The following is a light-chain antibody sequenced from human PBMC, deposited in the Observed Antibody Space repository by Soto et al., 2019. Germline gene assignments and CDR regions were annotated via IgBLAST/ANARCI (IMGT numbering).Light chain of an antibody. CDR1: SGHSSYA. V-gene: IGLV4-69*01. J-gene: IGLJ2*01. CDR3: QTWGTGIHVV. Sequence: QPVLTQSPSASASLGASVKLTCTLSSGHSSYAIAWHQQQPEKGPRYLMKLYSDGSHTKGDAIPDRFSGSSSGAERYLTISRLESEDEADYYCQTWGTGIHVVFGGGTKLTVL. CDR2: LYSDGSH.